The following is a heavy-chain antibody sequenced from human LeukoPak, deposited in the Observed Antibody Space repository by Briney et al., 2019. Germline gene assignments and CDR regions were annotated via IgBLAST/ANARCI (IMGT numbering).Heavy chain of an antibody. D-gene: IGHD1-26*01. CDR2: ISPSGGST. V-gene: IGHV1-46*01. J-gene: IGHJ5*02. CDR1: GYTFTSNY. CDR3: ARDNSVGDYAWWFDP. Sequence: ASVKVSCKVFGYTFTSNYMHWVRQAPGQGPEWMGVISPSGGSTTYAQKFQGRVTLTRDMSTSTDYLELSSLRSEDTAVYYCARDNSVGDYAWWFDPWGQGTLVTVSS.